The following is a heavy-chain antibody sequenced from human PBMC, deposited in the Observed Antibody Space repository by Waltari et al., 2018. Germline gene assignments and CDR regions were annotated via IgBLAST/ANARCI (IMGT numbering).Heavy chain of an antibody. J-gene: IGHJ4*02. D-gene: IGHD6-19*01. CDR3: ARHHYLGIPVAGMYS. Sequence: EVQLVQSGAEVKKPGESLRISCKGSGYSFTTYWLAWVRKMPGRGLEGMGIIYPGDSNTTYSPSFQGQVTISVDKSINTAYLQWSSLKAPDTAMYYCARHHYLGIPVAGMYSWGQGTLVTVSS. V-gene: IGHV5-51*01. CDR2: IYPGDSNT. CDR1: GYSFTTYW.